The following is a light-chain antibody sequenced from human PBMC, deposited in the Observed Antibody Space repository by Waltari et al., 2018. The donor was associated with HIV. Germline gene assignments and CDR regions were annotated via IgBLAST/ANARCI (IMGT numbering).Light chain of an antibody. CDR1: SSDVGSYNL. V-gene: IGLV2-23*02. CDR3: CSYAGSNSHV. J-gene: IGLJ1*01. CDR2: EVS. Sequence: QSALTQPASVSGSPGQSITISCTGTSSDVGSYNLVSWDQQHPGKAPTLMIYEVSKRPSGVANRFSASKSANTASLTSSGLQAEDEADYYCCSYAGSNSHVFGTGTKVTVL.